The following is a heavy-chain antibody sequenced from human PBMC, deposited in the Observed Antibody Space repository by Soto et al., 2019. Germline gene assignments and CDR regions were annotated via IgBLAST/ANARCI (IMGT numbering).Heavy chain of an antibody. J-gene: IGHJ6*02. D-gene: IGHD4-4*01. V-gene: IGHV5-10-1*01. CDR2: IDPSDSYT. CDR3: ARHPTTRGMDV. CDR1: GYSFTSYW. Sequence: ASVKVSCKGSGYSFTSYWISWVRQMPGKGLEWMGRIDPSDSYTNYSPSFQGHVTISADKSISTAYLQWSSLKASDTAMYYCARHPTTRGMDVWGQGTTVTVSS.